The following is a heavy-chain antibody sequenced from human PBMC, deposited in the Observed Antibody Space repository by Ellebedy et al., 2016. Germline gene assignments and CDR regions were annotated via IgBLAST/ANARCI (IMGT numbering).Heavy chain of an antibody. Sequence: ASVKVSCRASGYIFNTYAMHWVRQAPGQSLEWMGWINANTENTKYSEKFQGRITITKDTSTSTVYMELSSLRSEDTAVYYCTRSGYTGYDFLARYWGQGTLVTVSS. CDR3: TRSGYTGYDFLARY. CDR1: GYIFNTYA. D-gene: IGHD5-12*01. CDR2: INANTENT. V-gene: IGHV1-3*01. J-gene: IGHJ4*02.